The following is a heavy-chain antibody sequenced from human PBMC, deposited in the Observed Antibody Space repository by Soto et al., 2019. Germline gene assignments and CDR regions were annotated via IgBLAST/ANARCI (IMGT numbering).Heavy chain of an antibody. CDR2: VNSDESST. V-gene: IGHV3-74*01. D-gene: IGHD3-22*01. J-gene: IGHJ3*02. Sequence: EVQLVESGGGLVQPEGSLRLSCAASGFTFSSYWMHWVRQAPGKGLVWVSRVNSDESSTFYADSVKGRFSISRDNAKNTLHQQMNSLRVEDTAVYYCARGGYYRYDAFHIWGQGTMVTVSS. CDR1: GFTFSSYW. CDR3: ARGGYYRYDAFHI.